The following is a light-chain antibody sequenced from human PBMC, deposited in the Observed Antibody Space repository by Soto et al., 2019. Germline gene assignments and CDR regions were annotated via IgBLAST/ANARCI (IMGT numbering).Light chain of an antibody. J-gene: IGKJ1*01. CDR3: QQYQIDWT. Sequence: DIQMTQSPSTLSASVGDRVSITSRASQRVNTCLAWYQQKPGKAPTLLIYDASSLQSGVPSRLSGSGSGTEFTLTTRSLQPDDFATYYCQQYQIDWTFGQGTKVDIK. CDR1: QRVNTC. CDR2: DAS. V-gene: IGKV1-5*01.